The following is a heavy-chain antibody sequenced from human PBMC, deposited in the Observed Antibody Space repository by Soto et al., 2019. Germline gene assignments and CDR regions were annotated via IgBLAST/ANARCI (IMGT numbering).Heavy chain of an antibody. CDR1: GGSISSYY. J-gene: IGHJ4*02. D-gene: IGHD2-21*01. V-gene: IGHV4-59*01. Sequence: SETLSVTCTVPGGSISSYYWSWIRQPPGKGLEWIGYIYYSGSTNYNPSLKSRVTISVDTSKNQFSLKLSSVTAADTAVYYCARLWGWYFDYWGQGTLVTVS. CDR2: IYYSGST. CDR3: ARLWGWYFDY.